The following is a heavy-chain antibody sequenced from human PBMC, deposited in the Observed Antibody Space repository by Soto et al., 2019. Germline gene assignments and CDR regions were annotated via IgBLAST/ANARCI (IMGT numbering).Heavy chain of an antibody. Sequence: QVQLQESGPGLVKPSETLSLTCTVSGGSISSYYWSWIRQPPGKGLEWIGYIYYSGSTNYNPSLKSRVTISVDTSKNQFSLKLSSVTAADTAVYYCARGKAVAVFDYWGQGTLVTVSS. CDR1: GGSISSYY. V-gene: IGHV4-59*08. CDR3: ARGKAVAVFDY. CDR2: IYYSGST. D-gene: IGHD6-19*01. J-gene: IGHJ4*02.